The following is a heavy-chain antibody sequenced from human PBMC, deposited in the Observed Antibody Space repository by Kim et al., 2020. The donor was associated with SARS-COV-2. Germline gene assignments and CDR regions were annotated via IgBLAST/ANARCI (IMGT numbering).Heavy chain of an antibody. CDR1: GGSISSYY. D-gene: IGHD4-17*01. J-gene: IGHJ3*02. CDR2: IYYSGST. CDR3: ASYDYGDYVDHAFDI. V-gene: IGHV4-59*01. Sequence: SETLSLTCTVSGGSISSYYWSWIRQPPGKGLEWIGYIYYSGSTNYNPSLKSRVTISVDTSKNQFSLKLSSVTAADTAVYYCASYDYGDYVDHAFDIWGPG.